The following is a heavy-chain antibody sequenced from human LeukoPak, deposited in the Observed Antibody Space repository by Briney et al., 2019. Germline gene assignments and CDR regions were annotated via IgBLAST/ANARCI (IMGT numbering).Heavy chain of an antibody. D-gene: IGHD3-10*01. CDR3: AKDSVRYYYGSGAEIYYYYGMDV. CDR1: GFTFSSYG. V-gene: IGHV3-30*18. Sequence: GRSRRLSCAASGFTFSSYGMHWVRQAPGKGLEWVAVISYDGSNKYYADSVKGRFTISRDNSKNTLYLQMNSLRAEDTAVYYCAKDSVRYYYGSGAEIYYYYGMDVWGKGTTVTVSS. J-gene: IGHJ6*04. CDR2: ISYDGSNK.